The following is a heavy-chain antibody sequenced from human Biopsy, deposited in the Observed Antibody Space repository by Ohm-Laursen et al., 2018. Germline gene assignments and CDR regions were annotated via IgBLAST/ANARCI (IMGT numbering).Heavy chain of an antibody. CDR1: GDSVSNNDAA. J-gene: IGHJ5*02. CDR2: TYYRTKWYS. D-gene: IGHD5-18*01. CDR3: ARETPIGIPFNWLDP. V-gene: IGHV6-1*01. Sequence: QTLSLTCAISGDSVSNNDAAWNWIRQSPSRGLEWLGRTYYRTKWYSDSAVSVKSRITISVDTSKNQFSLHLKSVSPDDTAVYYCARETPIGIPFNWLDPWGQGTLVIVST.